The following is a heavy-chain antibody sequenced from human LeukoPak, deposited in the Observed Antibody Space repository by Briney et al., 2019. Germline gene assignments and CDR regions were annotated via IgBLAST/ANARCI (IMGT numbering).Heavy chain of an antibody. Sequence: SETLSLTCTVSGGSISSYYWSWIRQPPGKGLEWIGYIYYTGSTNYNSSLKSRVTISVDTSKNQFSLKLSSVTAADTAVYYCARGALISYSYGPFDYWGQGTLVTVSS. CDR2: IYYTGST. CDR1: GGSISSYY. CDR3: ARGALISYSYGPFDY. J-gene: IGHJ4*02. V-gene: IGHV4-59*01. D-gene: IGHD5-18*01.